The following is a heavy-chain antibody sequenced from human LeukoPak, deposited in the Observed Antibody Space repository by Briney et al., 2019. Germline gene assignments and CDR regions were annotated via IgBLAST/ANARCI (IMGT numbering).Heavy chain of an antibody. V-gene: IGHV1-69*04. D-gene: IGHD5-18*01. CDR2: IIPIFGIA. Sequence: SVKVSCKASGGTFGSYAISWVRQAPGQGLEWMGRIIPIFGIANYAQKFQGRVTITADKSTSTAYMELSSLRSEDTAVYYCARCSRGYSYGSFDYWGQGTLVTVSS. J-gene: IGHJ4*02. CDR1: GGTFGSYA. CDR3: ARCSRGYSYGSFDY.